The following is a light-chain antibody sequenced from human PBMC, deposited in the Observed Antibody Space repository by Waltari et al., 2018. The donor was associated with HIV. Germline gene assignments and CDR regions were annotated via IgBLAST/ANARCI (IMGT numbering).Light chain of an antibody. CDR2: KNV. CDR3: VGWDSTLRADV. J-gene: IGLJ1*01. V-gene: IGLV1-47*01. CDR1: SSHIVTDT. Sequence: SFLTQPPSASRPPGPPVTISCSGMSSHIVTDTVCWYQHLPGTTPTLLIYKNVLRPPGGPDRVAASRSGAAASLTSSALRSAAEAEYDCVGWDSTLRADVVGAGTKVAVL.